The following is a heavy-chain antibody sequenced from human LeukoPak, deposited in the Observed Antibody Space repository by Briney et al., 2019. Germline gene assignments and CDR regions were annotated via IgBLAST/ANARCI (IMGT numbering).Heavy chain of an antibody. D-gene: IGHD3-22*01. Sequence: GGSLRLSCAASGFNFRAYTMNWVRQAPGKGLEWVSSVNPSHAYQFYADSVRGRFTISRDNVKTSLFLQMDSLRAEDTAVYYCARDRDYYDFNSFSPDAFDIWGRGTVDSVSS. CDR3: ARDRDYYDFNSFSPDAFDI. CDR2: VNPSHAYQ. J-gene: IGHJ3*02. V-gene: IGHV3-21*06. CDR1: GFNFRAYT.